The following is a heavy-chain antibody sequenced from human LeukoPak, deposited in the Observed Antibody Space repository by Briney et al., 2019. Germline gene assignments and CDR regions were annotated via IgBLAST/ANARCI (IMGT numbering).Heavy chain of an antibody. J-gene: IGHJ5*02. Sequence: SETLSLTCTVSGGSISSGGYYWSWIRQPPGKGLEWIGYIYHSGSTYYNPSLKSRVTISVDRSKNQFSLKLSSVTAADTAVYYCAREYVVVPAAISGWFDPWGQGTLVTASS. CDR2: IYHSGST. CDR1: GGSISSGGYY. V-gene: IGHV4-30-2*01. D-gene: IGHD2-2*01. CDR3: AREYVVVPAAISGWFDP.